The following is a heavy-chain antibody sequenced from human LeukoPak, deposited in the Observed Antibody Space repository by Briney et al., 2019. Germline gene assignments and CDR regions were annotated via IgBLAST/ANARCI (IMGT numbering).Heavy chain of an antibody. D-gene: IGHD2-21*01. V-gene: IGHV3-30*04. J-gene: IGHJ4*02. CDR2: ISYDGSNK. Sequence: GGSLRLSCAASGFTFSSYAMHWVRQAPGKGLEWVAVISYDGSNKYYADSVKGRFTISRDNSKNTLYLQMNSLRAEDTAVYYCARDPFIVVVNYFDYWGQGTLVTVSS. CDR1: GFTFSSYA. CDR3: ARDPFIVVVNYFDY.